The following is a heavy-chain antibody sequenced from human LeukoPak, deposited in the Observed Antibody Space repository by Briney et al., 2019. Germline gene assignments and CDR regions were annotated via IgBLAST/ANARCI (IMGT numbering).Heavy chain of an antibody. CDR3: ARVVSVGNINWFDP. D-gene: IGHD2/OR15-2a*01. V-gene: IGHV1-18*01. J-gene: IGHJ5*02. CDR2: ISAYNDNT. Sequence: GASVKVSCKTSGFTFTNYGVSWVRQAPGQGLEWMGWISAYNDNTNYAQKLQGRVTMTTDTSTSTAYMDLRSLRSDDTAVYYCARVVSVGNINWFDPWGQGTLVTVSS. CDR1: GFTFTNYG.